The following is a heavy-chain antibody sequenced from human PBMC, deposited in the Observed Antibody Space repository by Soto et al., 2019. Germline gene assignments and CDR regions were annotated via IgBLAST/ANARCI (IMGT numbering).Heavy chain of an antibody. J-gene: IGHJ6*02. CDR2: ISYDGSNK. CDR1: GFTFSSYG. D-gene: IGHD5-18*01. V-gene: IGHV3-30*18. CDR3: AKDTSVDTAMDPDYYYYGMDV. Sequence: GGSLRLSCAASGFTFSSYGMHWVRQAPGKGLEWVAVISYDGSNKYYADSVKGRFTISRDNSKNTLYLQMNSLRAEDTAVYYCAKDTSVDTAMDPDYYYYGMDVWGQGTTVTVSS.